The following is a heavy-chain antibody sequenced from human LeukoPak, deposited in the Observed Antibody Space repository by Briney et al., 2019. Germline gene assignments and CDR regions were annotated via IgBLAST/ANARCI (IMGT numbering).Heavy chain of an antibody. Sequence: GSLRLSCAASGFTFSSYAMSWVRQPPGKGLEWIGEINHSGSTNYNPSLKSRVTISVDTSKNQFSLKLSSVTAADTAVYYCASLDGLEAPDYWGQGALVTVSS. V-gene: IGHV4-34*08. J-gene: IGHJ4*02. CDR3: ASLDGLEAPDY. CDR1: GFTFSSYA. D-gene: IGHD6-19*01. CDR2: INHSGST.